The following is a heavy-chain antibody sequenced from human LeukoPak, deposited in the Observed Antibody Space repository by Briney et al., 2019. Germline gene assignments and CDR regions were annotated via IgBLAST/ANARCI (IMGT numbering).Heavy chain of an antibody. J-gene: IGHJ3*02. V-gene: IGHV4-59*05. D-gene: IGHD3-22*01. Sequence: SETLSLTCTVSGGSISSYYWSWIRQPPGKGLEWIGSIYYSGSTYYNPSLKSRVTISVDTSKNQFSLKLSSVTAADTAVYYCARHSSYYYDSSGSPHDAFDIWGQGTMVTVSS. CDR3: ARHSSYYYDSSGSPHDAFDI. CDR2: IYYSGST. CDR1: GGSISSYY.